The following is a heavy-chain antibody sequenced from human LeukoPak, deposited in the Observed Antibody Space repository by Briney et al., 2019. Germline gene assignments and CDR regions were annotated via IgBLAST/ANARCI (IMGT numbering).Heavy chain of an antibody. Sequence: VASVKVSCKASGYTFTGYYMHWVRQAPGQGLEWMGWINPNNGGTNYAQKFQGRVTMTRDTSISTAYMELSRLRSDDTAVYYCAREVDYYDTSDYFPLGYWGQGTLVTVSS. D-gene: IGHD3-22*01. CDR2: INPNNGGT. J-gene: IGHJ4*02. CDR3: AREVDYYDTSDYFPLGY. V-gene: IGHV1-2*02. CDR1: GYTFTGYY.